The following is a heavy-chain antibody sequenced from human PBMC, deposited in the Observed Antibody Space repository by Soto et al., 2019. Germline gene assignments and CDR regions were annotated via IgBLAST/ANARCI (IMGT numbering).Heavy chain of an antibody. Sequence: QVQLVESGGGFLQPGKSLRLSCAVSGFTFRTYGMHWVRQAPRKGLEWLAFISDDGSTLYYADSLKGRFTISRDNSKNTLHLQMTSLSVEDTAVYYCARDPPDGDYFFDYWGQGTLVTVSS. J-gene: IGHJ4*02. CDR1: GFTFRTYG. V-gene: IGHV3-30*03. CDR3: ARDPPDGDYFFDY. D-gene: IGHD4-17*01. CDR2: ISDDGSTL.